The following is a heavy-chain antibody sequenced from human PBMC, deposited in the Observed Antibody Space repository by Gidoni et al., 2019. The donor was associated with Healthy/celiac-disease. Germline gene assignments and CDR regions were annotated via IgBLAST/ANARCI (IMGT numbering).Heavy chain of an antibody. CDR2: IKSKTDGGTT. Sequence: EVQLVESGGGLVKPGGSLRLSCAASGFPFSNAWMRWGRQAPGKGLEWVGRIKSKTDGGTTDYAAPVKGRFTISRDDSKNTLYLQMNSLKTEDTAVYYCTTDSAVRYFDWLLFHYYGMDVWGQGTTVTVSS. D-gene: IGHD3-9*01. V-gene: IGHV3-15*01. CDR3: TTDSAVRYFDWLLFHYYGMDV. J-gene: IGHJ6*02. CDR1: GFPFSNAW.